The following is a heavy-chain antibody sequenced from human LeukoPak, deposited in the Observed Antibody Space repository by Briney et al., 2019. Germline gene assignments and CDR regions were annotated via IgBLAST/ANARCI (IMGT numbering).Heavy chain of an antibody. CDR3: ASVYCTNGVCYTRGGAFDI. V-gene: IGHV3-66*01. D-gene: IGHD2-8*01. CDR2: IYSGGST. J-gene: IGHJ3*02. Sequence: PGGSLRLSCAASGFTVSSNYMSWVRQAPGKGLEWVSVIYSGGSTYYADSVKGRFTISRDNSKNTLYLQMNSLRAEDTAVYYCASVYCTNGVCYTRGGAFDIWGQGTMVTVSP. CDR1: GFTVSSNY.